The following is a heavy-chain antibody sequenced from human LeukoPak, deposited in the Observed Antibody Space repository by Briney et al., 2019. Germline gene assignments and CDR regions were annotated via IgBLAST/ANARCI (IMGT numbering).Heavy chain of an antibody. D-gene: IGHD4-17*01. J-gene: IGHJ4*02. Sequence: GASVKVSCKASGGTFSSYAICWVRQAPGQGLEWMGRIIPILGIANYAQKFQGRVTITADKSTSTAYMELSSLRSEDTAVYYCASIFTRHPKVTPVEEEDYWGQGTLVTVSS. CDR1: GGTFSSYA. CDR3: ASIFTRHPKVTPVEEEDY. V-gene: IGHV1-69*04. CDR2: IIPILGIA.